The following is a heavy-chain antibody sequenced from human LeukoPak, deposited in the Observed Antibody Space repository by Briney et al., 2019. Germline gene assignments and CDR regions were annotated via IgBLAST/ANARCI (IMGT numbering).Heavy chain of an antibody. J-gene: IGHJ5*02. CDR2: IYHSGST. Sequence: PSGTLSLTCAVSGGSISMTNWWNWVRQPPGKGLEWIGEIYHSGSTKYNPSLKSRVSMSVDTSKMQFSLNLTSVTAADTAVYYCARYYLQWLARSTNWFDPWGQGTLVTVSS. CDR1: GGSISMTNW. V-gene: IGHV4-4*02. CDR3: ARYYLQWLARSTNWFDP. D-gene: IGHD6-19*01.